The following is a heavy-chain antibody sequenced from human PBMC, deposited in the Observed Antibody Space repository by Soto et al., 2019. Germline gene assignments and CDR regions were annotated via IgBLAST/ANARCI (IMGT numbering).Heavy chain of an antibody. CDR1: GFTFTGHY. J-gene: IGHJ4*02. Sequence: GASVKVSCKASGFTFTGHYIHWVRQAPGQGLEWMGWINPNSGGTSYAQKFQGRVTMTRDTSITTAYMELSRLSSDDTAVYYCAKRGSFFSPSVGYFDYWGQGTLVTVSS. CDR2: INPNSGGT. D-gene: IGHD3-10*01. CDR3: AKRGSFFSPSVGYFDY. V-gene: IGHV1-2*02.